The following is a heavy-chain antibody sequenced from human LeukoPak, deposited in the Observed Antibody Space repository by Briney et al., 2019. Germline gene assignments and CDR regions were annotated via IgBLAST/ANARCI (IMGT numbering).Heavy chain of an antibody. J-gene: IGHJ3*02. V-gene: IGHV3-23*01. CDR3: AKETVVVGAATPDAVDI. CDR2: ISGSGGST. D-gene: IGHD2-15*01. CDR1: GFTFSSYA. Sequence: GGSLRLSCAASGFTFSSYAMSWVRQAPGKGLEWVSGISGSGGSTHYADSVKDQFTISRYNSKNTLYLQMNSLRAEDTAVYYCAKETVVVGAATPDAVDIWGQGTMVTVSS.